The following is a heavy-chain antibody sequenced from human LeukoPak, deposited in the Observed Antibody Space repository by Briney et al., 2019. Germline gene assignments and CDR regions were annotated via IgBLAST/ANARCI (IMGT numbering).Heavy chain of an antibody. CDR2: ISSSSYI. J-gene: IGHJ5*02. CDR1: GFTFSSYS. Sequence: GGSLGLSCAASGFTFSSYSMNWVRQAPGKGLEWVSSISSSSYIYYADSVKGRFTISRDNAKNSLYLQMNSLRAEDTAVYYCARAGGSWYNLYNWFDPWGQGTLVTVSS. D-gene: IGHD6-13*01. CDR3: ARAGGSWYNLYNWFDP. V-gene: IGHV3-21*01.